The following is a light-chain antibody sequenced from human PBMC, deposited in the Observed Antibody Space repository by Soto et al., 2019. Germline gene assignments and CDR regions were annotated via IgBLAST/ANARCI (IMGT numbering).Light chain of an antibody. CDR1: RSNIGNNA. J-gene: IGLJ3*02. Sequence: QSVQTQTPSASGTPGQTVTISCSGSRSNIGNNAVSWYQQFPGTAPKLLIYNNNQRPSGVPDRFSGSKSGTSASLAISGLQSEDEADYYCATWDDSLNARGVFGGGTKLTVL. CDR2: NNN. V-gene: IGLV1-44*01. CDR3: ATWDDSLNARGV.